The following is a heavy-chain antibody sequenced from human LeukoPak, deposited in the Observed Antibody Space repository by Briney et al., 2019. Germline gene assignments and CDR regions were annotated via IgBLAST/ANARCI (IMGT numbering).Heavy chain of an antibody. CDR1: GFTFSSYY. J-gene: IGHJ4*02. CDR2: IKQDGSEK. V-gene: IGHV3-7*01. Sequence: GGSLRLSCAASGFTFSSYYMSWVRQPPGKGLEWVANIKQDGSEKYYVDSVKGRFTVSRDNAKNSLYLQMNSLRAEDTAVYYCARGLPTGIDYFDYWGQGTLVTVSS. CDR3: ARGLPTGIDYFDY. D-gene: IGHD2-21*01.